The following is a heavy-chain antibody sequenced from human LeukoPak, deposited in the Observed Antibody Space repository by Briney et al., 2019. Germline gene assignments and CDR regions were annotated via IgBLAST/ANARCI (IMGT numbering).Heavy chain of an antibody. CDR2: ISGSGGST. V-gene: IGHV3-23*01. D-gene: IGHD3-9*01. Sequence: GGSLRLSCAASGFTFSSYAMSWVRQAPGKGLEWVSAISGSGGSTYYADSVKGRSTISRDNSKNTLYLQMNSLRAEDTAVYYCAKDPNYDILTGYGSFDIWGQGTMVTVSS. J-gene: IGHJ3*02. CDR1: GFTFSSYA. CDR3: AKDPNYDILTGYGSFDI.